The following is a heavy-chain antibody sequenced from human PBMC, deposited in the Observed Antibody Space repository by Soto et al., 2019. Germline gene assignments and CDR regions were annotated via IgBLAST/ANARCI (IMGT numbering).Heavy chain of an antibody. D-gene: IGHD3-22*01. V-gene: IGHV3-7*04. CDR3: ARFYYDSSGYLPSPYYYYYGMDV. J-gene: IGHJ6*02. Sequence: PAGCLRLFYQASGFTYSTYWMRRVSQAPGKGLEWVANIKQDGSEKYYVDSVKGRFTISRDNAKNSLYLQMNSLRAEDTAVYYCARFYYDSSGYLPSPYYYYYGMDVWGQGT. CDR2: IKQDGSEK. CDR1: GFTYSTYW.